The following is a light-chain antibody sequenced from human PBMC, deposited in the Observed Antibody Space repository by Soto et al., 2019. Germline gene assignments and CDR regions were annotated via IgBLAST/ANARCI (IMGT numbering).Light chain of an antibody. CDR3: QQSYSTPQS. V-gene: IGKV1-39*01. J-gene: IGKJ2*01. CDR1: QSISSY. Sequence: DIPMTQSPSSLSASVGDRVTITCRASQSISSYLNWYQQKPGKAPKLLIYAASSLQSGVPSRFSGSGSGTDFTLTISSLQPEDFATDYCQQSYSTPQSFGQGTKLEIK. CDR2: AAS.